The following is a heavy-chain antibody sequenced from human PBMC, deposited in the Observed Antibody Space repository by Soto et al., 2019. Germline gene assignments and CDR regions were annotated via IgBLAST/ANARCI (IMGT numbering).Heavy chain of an antibody. CDR2: ISYDGIHK. D-gene: IGHD6-19*01. CDR3: AKEIIAVSGPWDFDN. Sequence: QVQLEESGGGVVQPGRSLRLSCAASGFTFSTYGMSWVRQAPGKGLEWVAIISYDGIHKYYADSVKGRFTISRDNSRNTLYLQMNSLRAEDTAVYYCAKEIIAVSGPWDFDNWGQGTLVTVSS. CDR1: GFTFSTYG. V-gene: IGHV3-30*18. J-gene: IGHJ4*02.